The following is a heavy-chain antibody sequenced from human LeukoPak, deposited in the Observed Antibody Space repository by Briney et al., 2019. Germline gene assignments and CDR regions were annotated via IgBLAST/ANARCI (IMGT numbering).Heavy chain of an antibody. CDR2: IYPGDSDT. V-gene: IGHV5-51*01. D-gene: IGHD2-15*01. J-gene: IGHJ4*02. CDR3: ASEYCSGGNCYFDY. Sequence: GESLKISCKVSGYRFTTYWIGWVRQMPGKGLEWMGIIYPGDSDTRYSPSFQGQVTISADKSISTAYLQWSSLKASDTAIYYCASEYCSGGNCYFDYWGQGTLVTVSS. CDR1: GYRFTTYW.